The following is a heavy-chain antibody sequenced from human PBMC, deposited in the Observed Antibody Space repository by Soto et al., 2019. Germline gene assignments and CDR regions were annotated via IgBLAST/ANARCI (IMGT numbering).Heavy chain of an antibody. Sequence: QLQLQESGPGLVKPSETLSLTCTVSGGSISGSSYYWGWIRQPPGKGLEWIGAIYYTGRTYYNPSLKSRVTISVGTSKNQFSLKLNSVSAADTAVYYCASGGEGSIAVAGWGQGTLVTVSS. D-gene: IGHD6-19*01. CDR3: ASGGEGSIAVAG. CDR1: GGSISGSSYY. CDR2: IYYTGRT. V-gene: IGHV4-39*01. J-gene: IGHJ4*02.